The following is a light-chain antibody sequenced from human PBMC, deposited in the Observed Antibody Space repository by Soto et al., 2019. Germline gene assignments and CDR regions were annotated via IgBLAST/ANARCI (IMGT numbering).Light chain of an antibody. J-gene: IGKJ4*01. V-gene: IGKV3-15*01. CDR1: QSISTN. CDR2: GAS. Sequence: EVVMTQSPAATLSVSPGETATLSCRASQSISTNLAWYQQKPGQAPRLLIYGASTRATGIPARFSGSGSGTEFTLTINSLQSEDFAVYYCQRYNNWPLTFGGGTKVDI. CDR3: QRYNNWPLT.